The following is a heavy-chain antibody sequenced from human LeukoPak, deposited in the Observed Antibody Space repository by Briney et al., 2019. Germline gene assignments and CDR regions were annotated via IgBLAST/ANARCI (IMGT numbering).Heavy chain of an antibody. CDR2: LSGSGYTK. CDR1: GFTFRFYG. V-gene: IGHV3-23*01. J-gene: IGHJ4*02. Sequence: GGSLRLSCAASGFTFRFYGMSWVRQAPGKGLEWVSGLSGSGYTKYYADSVQGRFTISRGNSRDTLYLQMNSLSAEDTAVYYCAKDQALYYDLALFPFDFWGQGTLVTVSS. CDR3: AKDQALYYDLALFPFDF. D-gene: IGHD3-22*01.